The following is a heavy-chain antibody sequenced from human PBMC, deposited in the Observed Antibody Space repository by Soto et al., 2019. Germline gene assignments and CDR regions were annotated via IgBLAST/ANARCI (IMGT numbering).Heavy chain of an antibody. J-gene: IGHJ5*02. V-gene: IGHV4-30-2*01. CDR1: GGSISSGDYY. CDR2: IYHSGST. D-gene: IGHD3-9*01. CDR3: ARGGYDILTGYGWFDP. Sequence: PSETLSLTCTVSGGSISSGDYYWSWIRQPPGKGLEWIGYIYHSGSTYYNPSLKSRVTISVDRSKNQFSLKLSSVTAADTAVYYCARGGYDILTGYGWFDPWGQGTLVTVSS.